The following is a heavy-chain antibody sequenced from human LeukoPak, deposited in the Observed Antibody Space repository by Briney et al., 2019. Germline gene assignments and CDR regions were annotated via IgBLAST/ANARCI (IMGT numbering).Heavy chain of an antibody. CDR2: IIPIFGTA. J-gene: IGHJ5*02. Sequence: GASVKVSCKASGGTFSSYAISWVRQAPGQGLEWMGGIIPIFGTANYAQKFQGRVTITTDESTSTAYMELSSLRSEDTAVYYCARDEKGFEWSGYSGFWFDPWGQGTLVTVSS. V-gene: IGHV1-69*05. CDR3: ARDEKGFEWSGYSGFWFDP. D-gene: IGHD3-3*01. CDR1: GGTFSSYA.